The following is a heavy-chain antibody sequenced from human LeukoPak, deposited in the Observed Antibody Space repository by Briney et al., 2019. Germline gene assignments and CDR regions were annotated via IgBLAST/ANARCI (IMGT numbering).Heavy chain of an antibody. V-gene: IGHV4-59*01. CDR1: GGSISSYY. CDR2: IYYSGST. CDR3: ARARGYSYVSTFDY. D-gene: IGHD5-18*01. J-gene: IGHJ4*02. Sequence: PSETLSLTCTVSGGSISSYYWSWIRQPPGKGLEWIGYIYYSGSTNYNPSLKSRVTISVDTSKNQFSLKLSSVIAADTAVYYCARARGYSYVSTFDYWGQGTLVTVSS.